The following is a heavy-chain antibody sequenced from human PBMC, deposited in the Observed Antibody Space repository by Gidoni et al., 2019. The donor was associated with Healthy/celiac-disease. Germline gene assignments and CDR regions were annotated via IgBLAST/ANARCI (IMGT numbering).Heavy chain of an antibody. CDR1: GVTFGDYA. V-gene: IGHV3-9*01. Sequence: EVQLVESGGGLVQPGRSLRLSCAASGVTFGDYAMTWVRQAPGKGLELVSGISWNSGSIGYADSVKGRFTISRDNAKNSLYLQMNSLRAEDTALYYCAKGAQGRFLEWLNHAFDIWGQGTMVTVSS. J-gene: IGHJ3*02. D-gene: IGHD3-3*01. CDR2: ISWNSGSI. CDR3: AKGAQGRFLEWLNHAFDI.